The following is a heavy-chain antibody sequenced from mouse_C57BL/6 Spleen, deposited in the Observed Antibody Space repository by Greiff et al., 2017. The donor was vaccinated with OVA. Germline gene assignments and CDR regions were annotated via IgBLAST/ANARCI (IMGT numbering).Heavy chain of an antibody. CDR3: TRVTTVVATRYFDV. CDR2: ISSGGDYI. J-gene: IGHJ1*03. V-gene: IGHV5-9-1*02. Sequence: DVMLVESGEGLVKPGGSLKLSCAASGFTFSSYAMSWVRQTPEKRLEWVAYISSGGDYIYYADTVKGRFTISRDNARNTLYLQRSSLKSEDTAMYYCTRVTTVVATRYFDVWGTGTTVTVSS. CDR1: GFTFSSYA. D-gene: IGHD1-1*01.